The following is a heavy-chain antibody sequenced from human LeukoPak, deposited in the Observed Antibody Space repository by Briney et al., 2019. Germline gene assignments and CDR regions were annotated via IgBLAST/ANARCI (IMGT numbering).Heavy chain of an antibody. CDR1: GFTFSSYA. V-gene: IGHV3-48*04. D-gene: IGHD3-16*01. J-gene: IGHJ4*02. CDR3: ARRVPNEVITDYFDY. CDR2: IHVSGGII. Sequence: PGGSLRLSCAASGFTFSSYAMSWVRQAPGKGLEWISFIHVSGGIIFYAESVKGRFTISRDNAKNSLFLQMNSLRAEDTAVYYCARRVPNEVITDYFDYWGPGTLVTVSS.